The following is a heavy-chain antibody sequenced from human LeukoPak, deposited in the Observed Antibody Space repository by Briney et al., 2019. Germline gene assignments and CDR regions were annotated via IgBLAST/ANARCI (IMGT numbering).Heavy chain of an antibody. D-gene: IGHD3-10*01. V-gene: IGHV3-7*01. J-gene: IGHJ4*02. Sequence: GGSLRLSCAASGFTFSAYWMTWVRQAPGKGLEWVAIINEGGGLKYYVDSVKGRFTISRDNTNNSLYLQMISLRVDDTAVYYCAKDHGRDYYGSGRYDYWGQGTLVTVSS. CDR1: GFTFSAYW. CDR3: AKDHGRDYYGSGRYDY. CDR2: INEGGGLK.